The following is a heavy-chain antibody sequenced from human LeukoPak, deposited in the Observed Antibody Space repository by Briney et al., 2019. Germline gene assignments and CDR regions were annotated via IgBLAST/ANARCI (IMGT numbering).Heavy chain of an antibody. CDR1: GFTFSSYA. CDR2: ITDSSGST. V-gene: IGHV3-23*01. CDR3: AKEQQLANDY. Sequence: GGSLRLSCAASGFTFSSYAMSWVRQAPGKGLEWVSGITDSSGSTYYADSVKGRFTISRDNSKNTLYLQMNSLRAEDTAVYYCAKEQQLANDYWGQGTLVTVSS. D-gene: IGHD6-13*01. J-gene: IGHJ4*02.